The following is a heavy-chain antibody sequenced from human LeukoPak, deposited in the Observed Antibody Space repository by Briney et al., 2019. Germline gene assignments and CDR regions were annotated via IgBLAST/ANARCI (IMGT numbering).Heavy chain of an antibody. CDR1: GFTFSSYS. J-gene: IGHJ4*02. Sequence: GGSLRLSCAASGFTFSSYSMNWVRQAPGKGLEWVSYISSSSSTIYYADSVKGRFTISRDNSKNTLYLQMNSLRAEDTAVYYCARDLGAYDSSGYAVDYWGQGTLVTVSS. D-gene: IGHD3-22*01. V-gene: IGHV3-48*01. CDR3: ARDLGAYDSSGYAVDY. CDR2: ISSSSSTI.